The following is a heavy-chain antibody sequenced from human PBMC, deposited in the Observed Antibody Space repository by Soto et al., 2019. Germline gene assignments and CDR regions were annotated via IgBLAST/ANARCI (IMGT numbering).Heavy chain of an antibody. CDR1: GYTFTSYG. J-gene: IGHJ4*02. V-gene: IGHV1-18*01. CDR2: ISAYNGNT. D-gene: IGHD3-3*01. CDR3: ARDRYDFWSGYYWFDY. Sequence: QVQLVQSGAEVKKPGASVKVSCKASGYTFTSYGISWVRQAPGQGLEWMGWISAYNGNTNYAQKLQGRVTMTTDTNTXXAYREQRSRRTDATAVYDCARDRYDFWSGYYWFDYWGQGTLVTVSS.